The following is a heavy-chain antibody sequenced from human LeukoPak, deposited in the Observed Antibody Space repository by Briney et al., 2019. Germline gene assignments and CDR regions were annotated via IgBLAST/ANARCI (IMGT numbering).Heavy chain of an antibody. CDR1: GGSISDKY. J-gene: IGHJ5*02. V-gene: IGHV4-4*09. CDR3: ARRRFAVPGTVWFDP. CDR2: IYSSGGT. Sequence: SETLSLTCTVSGGSISDKYWSWIRQPPGKGLEWIGYIYSSGGTSYNPSLKSRVTISEDTSKNQFSLRLTSVIAADTAVYYCARRRFAVPGTVWFDPWGQGDLATVSS. D-gene: IGHD6-19*01.